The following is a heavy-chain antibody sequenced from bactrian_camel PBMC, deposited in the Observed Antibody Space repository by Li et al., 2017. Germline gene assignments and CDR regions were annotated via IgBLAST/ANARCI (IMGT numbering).Heavy chain of an antibody. J-gene: IGHJ4*01. CDR2: IYTADGTT. V-gene: IGHV3S1*01. D-gene: IGHD2*01. Sequence: HVQLVESGGGSVEAGGSLRLSCAASGYRYSRLCVAWFRQAPGEDREGVAAIYTADGTTYYADSVKGRFTISHDNAKRTLYLQMNSLKPEDTAMYYCAAVNPRFNGAYCYTGFNNWGQGTQVTVS. CDR3: AAVNPRFNGAYCYTGFNN. CDR1: GYRYSRLC.